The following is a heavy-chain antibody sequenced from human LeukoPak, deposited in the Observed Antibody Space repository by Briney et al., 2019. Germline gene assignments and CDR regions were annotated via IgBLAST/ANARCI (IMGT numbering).Heavy chain of an antibody. CDR1: GGSISSYY. CDR2: IYCSGST. Sequence: PSETLSLTCTVSGGSISSYYWSWIRQPPGKGLEWIGYIYCSGSTNYNPSLKSRVTISVDTSKNQFSLKLSSVTAADTAVYYCARALSGPAFDIWGQGTMVTVSS. J-gene: IGHJ3*02. V-gene: IGHV4-59*01. CDR3: ARALSGPAFDI. D-gene: IGHD3-10*01.